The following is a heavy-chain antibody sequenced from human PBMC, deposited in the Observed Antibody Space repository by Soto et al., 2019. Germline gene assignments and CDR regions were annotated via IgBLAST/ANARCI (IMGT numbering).Heavy chain of an antibody. CDR1: GFTVNSNY. CDR2: IYSDGRT. J-gene: IGHJ5*02. CDR3: ARGYNWFDP. Sequence: EVQVVESGGGFIQPGGSLRLSCAASGFTVNSNYMTWVRQAPGKGLEWVSLIYSDGRTYYADSVKGRFTMSRDNSNNTVYLQMTSLRAEDTAVYYCARGYNWFDPWGQGTLVTVSS. V-gene: IGHV3-53*01.